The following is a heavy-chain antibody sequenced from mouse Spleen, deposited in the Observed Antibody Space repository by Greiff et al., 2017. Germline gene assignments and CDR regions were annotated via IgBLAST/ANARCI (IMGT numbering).Heavy chain of an antibody. CDR3: TRGSLLRGFAY. CDR2: IDPETGGT. Sequence: QVQLQQSGAELVRPGASVTLSCKASGYTFTDYEMHWVKQTPVHGLEWIGAIDPETGGTAYNQKFKGKAILTADKSSSTAYMELRSLTSEDSAVYYCTRGSLLRGFAYWGQGTLVTVSA. CDR1: GYTFTDYE. V-gene: IGHV1-15*01. J-gene: IGHJ3*01. D-gene: IGHD1-1*01.